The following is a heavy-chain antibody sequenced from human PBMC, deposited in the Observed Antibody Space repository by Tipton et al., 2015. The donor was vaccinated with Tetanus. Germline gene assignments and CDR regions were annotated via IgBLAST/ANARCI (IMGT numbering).Heavy chain of an antibody. V-gene: IGHV5-51*01. Sequence: QLVQSGAEVKKPGESLKISCEASGYRFDNYWIGWVRQKPGKGLEWMGIIYPGDSDTRYSPSFQGQVTISVDKSINTAYLQWSSLKASDTSMFYCARAHCTDGVCNFDFWGQGALVTVAS. CDR2: IYPGDSDT. J-gene: IGHJ4*02. CDR1: GYRFDNYW. CDR3: ARAHCTDGVCNFDF. D-gene: IGHD2-8*01.